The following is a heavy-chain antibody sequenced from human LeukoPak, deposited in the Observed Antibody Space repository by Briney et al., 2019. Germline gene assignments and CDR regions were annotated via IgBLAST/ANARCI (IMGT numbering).Heavy chain of an antibody. CDR2: ISSSSSYI. CDR3: ARDSSGSFDY. CDR1: GFTFSSYS. J-gene: IGHJ4*02. Sequence: GRSLRRSCAASGFTFSSYSMNWVRQAPGKGLEWVSSISSSSSYIYYADSVKGRFTISRDNAKNSLYLQMNSLRAEDTAVYYCARDSSGSFDYWGQGTLVTVSS. V-gene: IGHV3-21*01. D-gene: IGHD1-26*01.